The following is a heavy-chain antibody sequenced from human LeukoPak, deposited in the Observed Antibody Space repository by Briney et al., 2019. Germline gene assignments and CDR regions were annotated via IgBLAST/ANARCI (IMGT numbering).Heavy chain of an antibody. D-gene: IGHD2-2*01. CDR2: IYYSGST. CDR1: GGSISSSSYY. Sequence: SETLSLTCTVSGGSISSSSYYWGWIRQPPGKGLEWIGSIYYSGSTYYNPSLKSRVTISVDTSKNQFSLKPSSVTAADTAVYYCARQAHGIVVVPVSVDYWGQGTLVTVSS. J-gene: IGHJ4*02. CDR3: ARQAHGIVVVPVSVDY. V-gene: IGHV4-39*01.